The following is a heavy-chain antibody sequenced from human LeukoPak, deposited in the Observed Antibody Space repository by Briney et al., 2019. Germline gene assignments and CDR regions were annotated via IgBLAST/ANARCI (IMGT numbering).Heavy chain of an antibody. CDR3: ARDQNYGGNSGIDY. Sequence: PSETLSLTCTVSGGSISSSSYYWGWIRQPPGKGLEWIGSIYYSGSTYYNPSLKSRVAISVDTSKNQFSLELSSVTAADTAVYYCARDQNYGGNSGIDYWGQGTLVTVSS. J-gene: IGHJ4*02. D-gene: IGHD4-23*01. CDR1: GGSISSSSYY. V-gene: IGHV4-39*07. CDR2: IYYSGST.